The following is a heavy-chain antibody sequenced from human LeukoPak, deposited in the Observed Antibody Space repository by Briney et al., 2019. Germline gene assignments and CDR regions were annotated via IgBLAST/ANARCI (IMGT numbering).Heavy chain of an antibody. CDR1: GFTFSSYE. Sequence: GGSLRLSCAASGFTFSSYEMNWVRQAPAKGLEWVAVISYDGSNKYYADSVKGRFTISRDNSKNTLYLQMNSLRAEDTAVYYCASSIAARPYYFDYWGQGTLVTVSS. CDR2: ISYDGSNK. V-gene: IGHV3-30*04. J-gene: IGHJ4*02. CDR3: ASSIAARPYYFDY. D-gene: IGHD6-6*01.